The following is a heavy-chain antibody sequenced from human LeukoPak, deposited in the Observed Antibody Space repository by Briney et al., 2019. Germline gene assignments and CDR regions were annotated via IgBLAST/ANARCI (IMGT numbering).Heavy chain of an antibody. V-gene: IGHV3-33*01. Sequence: PGGSLRLSCAASGFTFSSYGMHWVRQAPGKGLEWVAVIWYDGSNKYYADSVKGRFTISRDNSKNTLYLQMNSLRAEDTAVYYCATRYYYDSSGYNDAFDIWGQGTMVTVSS. CDR2: IWYDGSNK. CDR3: ATRYYYDSSGYNDAFDI. CDR1: GFTFSSYG. D-gene: IGHD3-22*01. J-gene: IGHJ3*02.